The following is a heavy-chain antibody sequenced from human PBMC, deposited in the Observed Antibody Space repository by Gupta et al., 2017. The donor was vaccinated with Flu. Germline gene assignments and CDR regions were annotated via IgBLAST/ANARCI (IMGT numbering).Heavy chain of an antibody. Sequence: EVKLVASGGDVGTAGGPLNLTCEDYGFDFSFYGLIFVRQAPGKGLEWISFCSRRASKIFYADFSNGRFTISKDRAESSLFLQMNNLRDDDTAVYFCARGASRDGFETWGQGTLVSVSS. CDR1: GFDFSFYG. CDR2: CSRRASKI. D-gene: IGHD5-24*01. V-gene: IGHV3-21*05. J-gene: IGHJ4*02. CDR3: ARGASRDGFET.